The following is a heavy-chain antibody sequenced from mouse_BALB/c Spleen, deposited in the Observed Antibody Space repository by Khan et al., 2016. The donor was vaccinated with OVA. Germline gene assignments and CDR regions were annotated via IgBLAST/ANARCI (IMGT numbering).Heavy chain of an antibody. Sequence: EVELVESGGGLAQPGGSRKLSCAASGFTFSNYGMHWVRQAPEKGLEWVAFISGDTSTIYYADTVKGRFTISRDNPKNTLFLQMTSIMSEDTARYYCATSYFYGYYFDYWGPGTTLTVAS. CDR2: ISGDTSTI. CDR3: ATSYFYGYYFDY. J-gene: IGHJ2*01. CDR1: GFTFSNYG. V-gene: IGHV5-17*02. D-gene: IGHD1-1*01.